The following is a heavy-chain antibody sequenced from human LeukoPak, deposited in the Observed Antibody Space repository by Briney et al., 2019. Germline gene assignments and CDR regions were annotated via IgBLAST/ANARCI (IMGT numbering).Heavy chain of an antibody. CDR2: IKEDGREK. CDR1: GFTFSSFW. J-gene: IGHJ3*02. D-gene: IGHD3-10*01. CDR3: AKDASMVRGATDAFDI. Sequence: GGSLRLSCAASGFTFSSFWMSWIRQAPGKGLEWVANIKEDGREKYYVDSVKGRFTISRDNAKNTLYLQMNSLRAEDAALYYCAKDASMVRGATDAFDIWGQGTMVTVSS. V-gene: IGHV3-7*03.